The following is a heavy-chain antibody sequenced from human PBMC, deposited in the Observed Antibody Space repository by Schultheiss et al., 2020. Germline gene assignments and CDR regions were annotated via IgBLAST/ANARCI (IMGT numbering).Heavy chain of an antibody. CDR2: IWYDGSNK. CDR1: GFTFSNYG. J-gene: IGHJ5*02. CDR3: ARGLYSSSLMWTYHSNWFDP. V-gene: IGHV3-33*01. D-gene: IGHD6-13*01. Sequence: GGSLRLSCAASGFTFSNYGMHWARQAPGKGLEWVAVIWYDGSNKYYADSVKGRFTISRDNSKNTLYLQMNSLRAEDTAVYYCARGLYSSSLMWTYHSNWFDPWCQGTLVTVSS.